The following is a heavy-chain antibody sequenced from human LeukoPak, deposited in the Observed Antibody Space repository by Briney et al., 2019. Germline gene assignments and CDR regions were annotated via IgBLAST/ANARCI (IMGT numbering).Heavy chain of an antibody. V-gene: IGHV3-30-3*01. CDR1: GFTFSSYA. J-gene: IGHJ3*02. CDR2: ISYDGSNK. D-gene: IGHD3-9*01. CDR3: ARLVGYDILTGPTDAFDI. Sequence: GGSLRLSCAASGFTFSSYAMHWVRQAPGKGLEWVAVISYDGSNKYYADSVKGRFTISRDNSKNTLYLQMNSLRAEDTAAYYCARLVGYDILTGPTDAFDIWGQGTMVTVSS.